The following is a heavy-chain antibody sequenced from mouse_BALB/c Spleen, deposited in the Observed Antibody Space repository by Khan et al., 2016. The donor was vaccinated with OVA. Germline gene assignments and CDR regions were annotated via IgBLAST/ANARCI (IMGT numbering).Heavy chain of an antibody. Sequence: VQLKESGPGLVKPSQSLSLTCTVTGYSITSDYAWNWIRQFPGNKLEWMGFISYSGNTNYNPSLKSRISITRDTSKNRFFLQLNSVTTEDTARYYCARVYGGDFDYWGQGTTLTVSS. J-gene: IGHJ2*01. CDR1: GYSITSDYA. D-gene: IGHD1-1*01. CDR3: ARVYGGDFDY. V-gene: IGHV3-2*02. CDR2: ISYSGNT.